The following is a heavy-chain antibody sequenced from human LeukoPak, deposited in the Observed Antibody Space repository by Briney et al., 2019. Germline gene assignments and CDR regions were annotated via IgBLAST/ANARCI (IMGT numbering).Heavy chain of an antibody. Sequence: GGSLRLSCAASGFTFSSYEMNWVRQAPGKGLEWVSYISSSGSTIYYADSVKGRFTISRDNAKNSLYLQMNSLRAEDTAVYYCARSYDFWSGSPMYMDVWGKGTTVTVSS. D-gene: IGHD3-3*01. J-gene: IGHJ6*03. CDR2: ISSSGSTI. CDR3: ARSYDFWSGSPMYMDV. CDR1: GFTFSSYE. V-gene: IGHV3-48*03.